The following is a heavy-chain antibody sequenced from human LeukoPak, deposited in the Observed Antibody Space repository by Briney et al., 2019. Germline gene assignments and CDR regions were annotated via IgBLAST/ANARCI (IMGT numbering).Heavy chain of an antibody. CDR1: GGSISSSSYY. CDR2: IYYSGST. Sequence: SETLSLTCTVSGGSISSSSYYWGWIRQPPGKGLEWIGSIYYSGSTYYNPSLKSRVTISVDTSKNQFSLKLSSVTAADTAVYYCARRRYCSGGSCYGIDLWGRGTLVTVSS. J-gene: IGHJ2*01. D-gene: IGHD2-15*01. CDR3: ARRRYCSGGSCYGIDL. V-gene: IGHV4-39*01.